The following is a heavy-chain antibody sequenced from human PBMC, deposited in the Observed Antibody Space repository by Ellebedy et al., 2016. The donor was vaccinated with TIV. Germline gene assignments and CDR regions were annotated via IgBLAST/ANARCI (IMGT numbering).Heavy chain of an antibody. D-gene: IGHD3-10*01. CDR1: GFTFSSYA. V-gene: IGHV3-30-3*01. CDR3: ARDPRDFGLPRFDY. Sequence: GGSLRLSCAASGFTFSSYAMHWVRQAPGKGLEWVAVISYDGSNKYYADSVKGRFTISRDNSKNTLYLQMNSLRAEDTAVYYCARDPRDFGLPRFDYWGQGTLVTVSS. J-gene: IGHJ4*02. CDR2: ISYDGSNK.